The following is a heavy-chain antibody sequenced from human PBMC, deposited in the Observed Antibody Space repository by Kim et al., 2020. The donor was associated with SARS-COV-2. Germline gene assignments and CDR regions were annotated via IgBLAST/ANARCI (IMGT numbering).Heavy chain of an antibody. D-gene: IGHD3-10*01. CDR1: GFPFSAFY. J-gene: IGHJ4*02. CDR2: ITRGGETI. Sequence: GGSLRLSCAASGFPFSAFYMTWIRQAPGKGLEWVSNITRGGETIYYADSVKGRFTISRDNADNSVHLQMSSLRAEDTAIYYCARGGHLKVFAYYWGQG. V-gene: IGHV3-11*01. CDR3: ARGGHLKVFAYY.